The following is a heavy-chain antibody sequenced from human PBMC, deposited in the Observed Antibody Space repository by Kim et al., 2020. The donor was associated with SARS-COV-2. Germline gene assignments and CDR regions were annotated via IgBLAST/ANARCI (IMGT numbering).Heavy chain of an antibody. CDR2: FNWNGGST. V-gene: IGHV3-20*04. Sequence: GGSLRLSCAASGGTVDEYGMSGVRQAPGKVLEWVSVFNWNGGSTGYADSVKGRFTISRDNANNSLYLQMNSLRAEDTALYYCARESGEAGTTLFDYWGQGTLVTVSS. CDR1: GGTVDEYG. D-gene: IGHD1-1*01. J-gene: IGHJ4*02. CDR3: ARESGEAGTTLFDY.